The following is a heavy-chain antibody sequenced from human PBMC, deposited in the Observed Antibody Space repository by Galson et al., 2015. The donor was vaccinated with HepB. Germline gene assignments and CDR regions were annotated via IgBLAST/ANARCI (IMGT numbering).Heavy chain of an antibody. CDR1: GFTFSSYA. CDR2: ISYDGSNK. D-gene: IGHD3-9*01. CDR3: ARAMGHFDWLPYYYYYGMDV. V-gene: IGHV3-30*04. Sequence: SLRLSCAASGFTFSSYAMHWVRQAPGKGLEWVAVISYDGSNKYYADSVKGRFTISRDNSKNTLYLQMNSLRAEDTAVYYCARAMGHFDWLPYYYYYGMDVWGQGTTVTVSS. J-gene: IGHJ6*02.